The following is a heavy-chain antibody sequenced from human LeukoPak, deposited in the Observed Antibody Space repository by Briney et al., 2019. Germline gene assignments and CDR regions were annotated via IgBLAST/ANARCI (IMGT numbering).Heavy chain of an antibody. D-gene: IGHD2-2*01. CDR1: GGSISSGDYY. Sequence: SETLSLTCTVSGGSISSGDYYWSWIRQPPGKGLEWIGEINHNGSTNYNPSLKSRVTISIDTSKNQFSLKLSSVTAADTAVYYCARGDCSSPSCYLSDWFDPWGQGTLVTVSS. J-gene: IGHJ5*02. CDR3: ARGDCSSPSCYLSDWFDP. V-gene: IGHV4-39*07. CDR2: INHNGST.